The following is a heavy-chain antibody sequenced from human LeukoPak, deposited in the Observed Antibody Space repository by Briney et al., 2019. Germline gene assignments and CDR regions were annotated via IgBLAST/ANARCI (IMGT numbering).Heavy chain of an antibody. D-gene: IGHD5-12*01. CDR2: INAGNGNT. Sequence: ASVKVSCKASGYTLTSYAMHWVRQAPGQRLEWMGWINAGNGNTKYSQKFQGRVTITRDTSASTAYMELSSLRSEGTAVYYCARDHSGYTIFLDYWGQGTLVTVSS. J-gene: IGHJ4*02. CDR1: GYTLTSYA. CDR3: ARDHSGYTIFLDY. V-gene: IGHV1-3*01.